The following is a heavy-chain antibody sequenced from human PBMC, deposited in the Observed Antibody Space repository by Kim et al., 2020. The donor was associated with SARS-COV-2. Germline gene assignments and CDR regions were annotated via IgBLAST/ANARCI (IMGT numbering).Heavy chain of an antibody. CDR3: ARYYGFLTGYDDAFDI. Sequence: GGSLRLSCAASGFTFSSYSMNWVRQAPGKGLEWVSYISSSSSTIYYADSVKGRFTISRDNAKNSLYLQMNSLRDEDTAVYYCARYYGFLTGYDDAFDIWGQGTMVTVSS. CDR2: ISSSSSTI. CDR1: GFTFSSYS. V-gene: IGHV3-48*02. J-gene: IGHJ3*02. D-gene: IGHD3-9*01.